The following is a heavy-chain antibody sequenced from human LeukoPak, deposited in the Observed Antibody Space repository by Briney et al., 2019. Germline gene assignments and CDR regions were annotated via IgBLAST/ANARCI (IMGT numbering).Heavy chain of an antibody. CDR3: AQRRYSSPPRVYYFDY. D-gene: IGHD6-13*01. CDR2: IYWDDDK. CDR1: GFSLSTSGVG. J-gene: IGHJ4*02. V-gene: IGHV2-5*02. Sequence: SGPTLVNPTQTLTLTCTFSGFSLSTSGVGVGWIRQPPGKALEWLALIYWDDDKRYSPSLKSRLTITKDTSKNQVVLTMTNMDPVDTATYYCAQRRYSSPPRVYYFDYWGQGTLVTVSS.